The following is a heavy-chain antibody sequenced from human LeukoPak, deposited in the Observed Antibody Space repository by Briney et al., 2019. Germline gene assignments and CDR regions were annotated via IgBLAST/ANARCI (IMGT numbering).Heavy chain of an antibody. CDR3: ARKYSSDWQPSPQIYYNYYMDV. CDR1: GFTFSSYW. CDR2: IRQDGSGK. D-gene: IGHD6-19*01. J-gene: IGHJ6*03. V-gene: IGHV3-7*01. Sequence: GGSLRLSCAASGFTFSSYWMTWVRQTPGKGLEWVANIRQDGSGKYYMDSVKGRFTISRDNAKNSLYLQMNSLRAEDTAVYYCARKYSSDWQPSPQIYYNYYMDVWGKGTTVTVSS.